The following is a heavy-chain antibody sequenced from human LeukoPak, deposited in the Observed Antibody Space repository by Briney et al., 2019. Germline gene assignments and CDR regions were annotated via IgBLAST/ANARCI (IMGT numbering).Heavy chain of an antibody. J-gene: IGHJ4*02. Sequence: SETLSLTCTVSGGSISSGGYYWNWIRQPAGKGLEWIGRIYTSGSTNYNPSLKSRVTISVDTSKNQFSLKLSSVTAADTAVYYCARGMIPGYFDYWGQGTLVTVSS. CDR1: GGSISSGGYY. V-gene: IGHV4-61*02. CDR3: ARGMIPGYFDY. CDR2: IYTSGST. D-gene: IGHD3-22*01.